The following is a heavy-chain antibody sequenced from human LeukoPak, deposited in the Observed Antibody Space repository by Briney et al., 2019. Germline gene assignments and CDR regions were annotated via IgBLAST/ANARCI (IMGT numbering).Heavy chain of an antibody. V-gene: IGHV3-23*01. CDR1: GFTFTSYS. Sequence: GGSLRLSCAASGFTFTSYSMSWVRQAPGKGLEWVSGTSDRGDYTYYADSVKGQFTISRDNSKNTLYLQMNSLRAEDTAVYYCARARFWGDFDYWGQGTLVTVSS. D-gene: IGHD3-16*01. CDR3: ARARFWGDFDY. J-gene: IGHJ4*02. CDR2: TSDRGDYT.